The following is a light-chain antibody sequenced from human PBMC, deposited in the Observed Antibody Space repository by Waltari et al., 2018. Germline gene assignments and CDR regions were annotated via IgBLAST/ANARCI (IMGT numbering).Light chain of an antibody. CDR2: WAS. J-gene: IGKJ4*01. Sequence: DIVMTQSPDSLAVSLGEGATIDCKSSQSVLSSSNNKNYLAWYQQKPRQPPKLLISWASTRESGVPDRFSGSGSGTDFTLTISSLQAEDVAVYYCQQYYSTPLTFGGGTKVEIK. CDR1: QSVLSSSNNKNY. CDR3: QQYYSTPLT. V-gene: IGKV4-1*01.